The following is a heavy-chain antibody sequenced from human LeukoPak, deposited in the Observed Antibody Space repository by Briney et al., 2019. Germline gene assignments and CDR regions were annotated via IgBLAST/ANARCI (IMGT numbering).Heavy chain of an antibody. D-gene: IGHD4-17*01. J-gene: IGHJ2*01. Sequence: SETLSLTCAVYGGSFSGYYWSRIRQPPGKGLEWIGEINHSGSTNYNPSLKSRVTISVDTSKNQFSLKLSSVTAADTAVYYCARVPRGDDASVGRVSRNYWYFDLCGRGTLVTVSS. CDR2: INHSGST. CDR1: GGSFSGYY. CDR3: ARVPRGDDASVGRVSRNYWYFDL. V-gene: IGHV4-34*01.